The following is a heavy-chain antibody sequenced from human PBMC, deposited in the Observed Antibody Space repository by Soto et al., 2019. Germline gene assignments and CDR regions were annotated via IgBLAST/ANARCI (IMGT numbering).Heavy chain of an antibody. D-gene: IGHD3-22*01. CDR2: IHYSGST. CDR1: GGSVSSGTSY. CDR3: ARRSNLNYYDSSGYSVLYYFDY. Sequence: SETLSLTCSVSGGSVSSGTSYWDWIRQPPGKGLEWIGSIHYSGSTYYNPSLKSRVTISVDTSKNQFSLKLNSVTAADMAVYYCARRSNLNYYDSSGYSVLYYFDYWGQGTLVTASS. J-gene: IGHJ4*02. V-gene: IGHV4-39*01.